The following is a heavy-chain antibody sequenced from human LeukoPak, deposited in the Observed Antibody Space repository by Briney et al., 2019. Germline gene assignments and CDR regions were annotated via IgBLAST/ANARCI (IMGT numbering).Heavy chain of an antibody. CDR1: GYTFTSYG. J-gene: IGHJ4*02. CDR3: AKRADFISSWSLLLFDS. CDR2: ISPYNGNT. Sequence: ASVKVSCKASGYTFTSYGISWVRQAPGQGLEWMGWISPYNGNTNYPQKLQGRVTMTTDTSTSTAYMELRSLRSDDTAVYYCAKRADFISSWSLLLFDSWGQGTLVTVSS. D-gene: IGHD6-13*01. V-gene: IGHV1-18*01.